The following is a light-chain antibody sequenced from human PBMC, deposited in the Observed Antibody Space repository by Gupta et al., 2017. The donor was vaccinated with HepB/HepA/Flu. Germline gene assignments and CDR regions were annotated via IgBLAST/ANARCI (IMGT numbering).Light chain of an antibody. CDR2: EVS. CDR1: SSYVGSYNL. J-gene: IGLJ1*01. V-gene: IGLV2-23*02. CDR3: CSYAGTSTYL. Sequence: QSALTQHAYVSGSPGQSITISCTVTSSYVGSYNLVSWYQHPPGKAPKLMVYEVSKRPSGVSSRFSGFKSVDTASLTISGRQAEDDADYYFCSYAGTSTYLFGTGTKFTVL.